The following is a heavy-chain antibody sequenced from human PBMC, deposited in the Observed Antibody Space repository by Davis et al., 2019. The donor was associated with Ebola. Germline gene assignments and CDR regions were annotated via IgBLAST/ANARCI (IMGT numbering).Heavy chain of an antibody. CDR1: GFTFSNYA. V-gene: IGHV3-7*03. CDR3: ARNKLGVIGFDV. CDR2: IKEDGSVK. J-gene: IGHJ3*01. Sequence: GESLKISCVGSGFTFSNYALSWVRQAPGKGLEWVAHIKEDGSVKSYVDSVKGRFTISRDNARNSLYLQINSLSAEDTAVYYCARNKLGVIGFDVWGQGTMVTVSS. D-gene: IGHD3-10*01.